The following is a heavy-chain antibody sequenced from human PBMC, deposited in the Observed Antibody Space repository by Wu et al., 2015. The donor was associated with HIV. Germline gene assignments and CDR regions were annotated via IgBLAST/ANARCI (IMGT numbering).Heavy chain of an antibody. D-gene: IGHD3-10*01. Sequence: QVQLVQSGAEVKKPGASVKVSCKASGYTLTGYYMHWVRQAPGQGLEWMGWISVHNGNTNYAQKLQGRLTMTTDTSTTTAYMELSSLTSDDTAVYYCARVSAGSGTIHYFLDHWGQGTLVTVSS. CDR3: ARVSAGSGTIHYFLDH. V-gene: IGHV1-18*04. CDR1: GYTLTGYY. J-gene: IGHJ4*02. CDR2: ISVHNGNT.